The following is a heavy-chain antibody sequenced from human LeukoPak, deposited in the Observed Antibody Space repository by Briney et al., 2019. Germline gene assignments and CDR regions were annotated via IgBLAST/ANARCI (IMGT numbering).Heavy chain of an antibody. Sequence: PGGSLRLSCAAPGFTFSSYAMSWVRQAPGKGLEYVSVISGSGGSTHYRDSVKGRFTISRDNSKNTLYLQMSSLRVGDTAVYCCAKDGTTTITFDYWGQGTLVTVSS. D-gene: IGHD1-1*01. J-gene: IGHJ4*02. CDR3: AKDGTTTITFDY. CDR2: ISGSGGST. V-gene: IGHV3-23*01. CDR1: GFTFSSYA.